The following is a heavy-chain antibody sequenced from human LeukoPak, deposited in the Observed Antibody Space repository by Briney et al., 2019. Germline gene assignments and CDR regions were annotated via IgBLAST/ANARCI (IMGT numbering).Heavy chain of an antibody. D-gene: IGHD3-9*01. V-gene: IGHV4-34*01. CDR1: GGSFSGYY. J-gene: IGHJ3*02. CDR2: INHSGST. CDR3: ARESGYDILTGYFDAFDI. Sequence: PSETLSLTCAVYGGSFSGYYWSWIRQPPGKGLEWIGEINHSGSTNYNPSLKSRVTISVDTSKNQFSLKLSSVTAADTAVYYCARESGYDILTGYFDAFDIWGQGTMVTVSS.